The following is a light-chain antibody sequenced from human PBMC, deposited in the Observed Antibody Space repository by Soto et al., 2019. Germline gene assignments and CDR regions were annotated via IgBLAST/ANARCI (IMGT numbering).Light chain of an antibody. J-gene: IGKJ1*01. CDR2: DAS. V-gene: IGKV3-11*01. CDR3: QQYNNWPPWT. CDR1: HIFSSN. Sequence: LFSQFPCTLSLSPGDRATLSCGAGHIFSSNYIAWYQQKPGQAPRLLIYDASNRATGIPARFSGSGSGTDFTLTISSLEPEDFAVYYCQQYNNWPPWTFGQGTKVDI.